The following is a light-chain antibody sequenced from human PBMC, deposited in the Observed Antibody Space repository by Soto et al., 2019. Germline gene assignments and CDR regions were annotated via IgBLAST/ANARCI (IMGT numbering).Light chain of an antibody. CDR3: TSLTTSTTMI. J-gene: IGLJ2*01. CDR1: SSDIGAYNF. V-gene: IGLV2-14*03. CDR2: DVN. Sequence: QSALTQPASVSGSPGQSITISCTGTSSDIGAYNFVSWYQQHPGKAPKLMLYDVNIRPSGVSNRFSGSKSGNTASLTISVLQAEDEADYYCTSLTTSTTMIFGGGTKVTVL.